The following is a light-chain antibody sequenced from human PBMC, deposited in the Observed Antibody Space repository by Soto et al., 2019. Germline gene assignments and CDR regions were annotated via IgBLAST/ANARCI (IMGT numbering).Light chain of an antibody. CDR1: ISHIVAGYE. CDR2: RNT. Sequence: QSVLSHPPSVSRAPGQRVTISFIGGISHIVAGYEVHCYQQLPGTVPKLLIYRNTYRPSVVPDRFSGSRSATSASLTITGLQAEDAADYYFQSYDSSMSGSFFGTWTKVPVL. CDR3: QSYDSSMSGSF. V-gene: IGLV1-40*01. J-gene: IGLJ1*01.